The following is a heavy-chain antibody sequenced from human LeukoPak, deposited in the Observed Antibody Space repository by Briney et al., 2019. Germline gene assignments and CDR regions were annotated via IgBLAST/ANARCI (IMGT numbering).Heavy chain of an antibody. D-gene: IGHD2-15*01. CDR3: ARGTVGYCSGGSCQGWFDP. J-gene: IGHJ5*02. CDR2: IYTSGST. CDR1: GGSISSGSYY. V-gene: IGHV4-61*02. Sequence: KPSETLSLTCTVSGGSISSGSYYWSWIRQPAGKGLEWIGRIYTSGSTNYNPSLKSRVTISVDTSNKFSLKLSSVTAADTAVYYCARGTVGYCSGGSCQGWFDPWGQGTLVTVSS.